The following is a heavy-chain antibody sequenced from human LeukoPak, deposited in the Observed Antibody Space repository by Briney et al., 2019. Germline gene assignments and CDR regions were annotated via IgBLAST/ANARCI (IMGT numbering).Heavy chain of an antibody. Sequence: PGGSLRLSCAASGFTFSSYGMHWVRQAPGKGLEWVAFIRYDGSNKYYADSVKGRFTISRDNSKDTLYLQMSSLRAEDTAVYYCAKELVAYNWNLGVASDYWGQGTLVTVSS. D-gene: IGHD1-7*01. CDR1: GFTFSSYG. CDR2: IRYDGSNK. J-gene: IGHJ4*02. CDR3: AKELVAYNWNLGVASDY. V-gene: IGHV3-30*02.